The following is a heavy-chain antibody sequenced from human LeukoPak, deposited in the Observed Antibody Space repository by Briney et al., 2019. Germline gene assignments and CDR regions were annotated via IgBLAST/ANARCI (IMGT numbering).Heavy chain of an antibody. Sequence: GASVKVSCKASGYTFTSYGNSWVRQAPGQGLEWMGWISDYSGDTNYAQKLQGRVTMTTDTSTSTAYMELRSLRSDDTAVYYCARAGGYNWNDDLDYWGQGTLVTVSS. CDR3: ARAGGYNWNDDLDY. CDR2: ISDYSGDT. CDR1: GYTFTSYG. J-gene: IGHJ4*02. V-gene: IGHV1-18*01. D-gene: IGHD1-1*01.